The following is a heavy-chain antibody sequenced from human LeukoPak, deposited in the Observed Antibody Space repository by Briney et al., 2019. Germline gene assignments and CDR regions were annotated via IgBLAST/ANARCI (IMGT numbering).Heavy chain of an antibody. D-gene: IGHD2-21*02. CDR2: ISYDGSNK. J-gene: IGHJ4*02. CDR3: AKDDFRRGRSFDY. CDR1: GFTFSSYG. V-gene: IGHV3-30*18. Sequence: GRSLRLSCAASGFTFSSYGMHWVRQAPGKGLEWVAVISYDGSNKYYADSVKGRFTISRDNSKNTLYLQMTSQRAEDTAVYYCAKDDFRRGRSFDYWGQGTLVTVSS.